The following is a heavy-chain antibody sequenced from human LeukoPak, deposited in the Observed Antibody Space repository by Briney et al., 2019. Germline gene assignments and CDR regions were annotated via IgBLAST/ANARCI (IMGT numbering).Heavy chain of an antibody. D-gene: IGHD3-10*01. V-gene: IGHV3-43*02. Sequence: GGSLRLSCAASGFTFDDYDIHWVRQAPGKGLEWVSLISGDGGSTYHADSVKGRFTISRDNSKNSLYLQMNSLRTEDTALYYCAKAWFGERSGGGFDYWGQGTLVTVSS. CDR3: AKAWFGERSGGGFDY. CDR1: GFTFDDYD. J-gene: IGHJ4*02. CDR2: ISGDGGST.